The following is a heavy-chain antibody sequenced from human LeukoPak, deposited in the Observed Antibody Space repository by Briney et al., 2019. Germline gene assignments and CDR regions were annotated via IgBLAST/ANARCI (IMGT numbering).Heavy chain of an antibody. V-gene: IGHV4-59*08. D-gene: IGHD3-3*01. J-gene: IGHJ5*02. CDR2: IYYSGST. CDR3: ARMGGVDFWSSYPTRNWFDP. CDR1: GGSISSYY. Sequence: SETLSLTCTVSGGSISSYYWSWIRQPPGKGLEWIGYIYYSGSTNYNPSLKSRVTISVDTSKNQFSLKLSSVTAADTAVYYCARMGGVDFWSSYPTRNWFDPWGQGTLVTVSS.